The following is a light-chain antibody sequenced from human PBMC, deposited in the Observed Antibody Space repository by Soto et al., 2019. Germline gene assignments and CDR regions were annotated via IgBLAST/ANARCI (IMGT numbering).Light chain of an antibody. J-gene: IGKJ2*01. CDR1: QTISLY. V-gene: IGKV1-39*01. CDR2: TTS. Sequence: DVQMTQSPSSLSASLGDRVTITCRASQTISLYLNWYQQKPWKAPKLLIATTSYLQNGVPSRFSGSRSGTDFSLTISSLQPEDFATYYCQQSYLVPETFGRGTKVDIK. CDR3: QQSYLVPET.